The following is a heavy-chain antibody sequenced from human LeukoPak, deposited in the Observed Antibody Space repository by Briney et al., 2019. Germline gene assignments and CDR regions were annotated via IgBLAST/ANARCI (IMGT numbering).Heavy chain of an antibody. V-gene: IGHV3-48*03. CDR3: AMRGDY. Sequence: PGGSLRPSCAASGFTFSRYQMNWVRQAPGRGLEWVSYISSNGSTIYYADSVTGRFTISRDNAENSLYLQMDSLRAENTAAYYCAMRGDYWGQGTLVTVSS. CDR2: ISSNGSTI. CDR1: GFTFSRYQ. J-gene: IGHJ4*02.